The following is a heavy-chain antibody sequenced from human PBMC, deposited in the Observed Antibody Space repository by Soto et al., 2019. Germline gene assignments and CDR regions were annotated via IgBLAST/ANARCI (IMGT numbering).Heavy chain of an antibody. J-gene: IGHJ3*02. CDR2: IWYDGSNK. CDR1: GFTFSSYG. V-gene: IGHV3-33*01. Sequence: GGSLRLSCAASGFTFSSYGMHWVRQAPGKGLEWVAVIWYDGSNKYYADSVKGRFTISRDNSKNTLYLQMNSLRAEDTAVYYCARDPGVRDHDDAFDIWGQGTMVTVSS. D-gene: IGHD2-8*01. CDR3: ARDPGVRDHDDAFDI.